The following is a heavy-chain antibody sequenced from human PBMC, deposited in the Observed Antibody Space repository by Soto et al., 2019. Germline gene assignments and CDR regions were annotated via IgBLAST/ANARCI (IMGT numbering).Heavy chain of an antibody. V-gene: IGHV4-59*01. J-gene: IGHJ4*02. CDR3: AREKGTPTTVTYIDY. CDR2: IYYSGST. Sequence: PSETLSLTCTVSGGSISSYYWSWIRQPPGKGLEWIGYIYYSGSTNYNPSLKSRVTISVDTSKNQFSLKLSSVTAADTAVYYCAREKGTPTTVTYIDYWGQGTLVTVSS. CDR1: GGSISSYY. D-gene: IGHD4-17*01.